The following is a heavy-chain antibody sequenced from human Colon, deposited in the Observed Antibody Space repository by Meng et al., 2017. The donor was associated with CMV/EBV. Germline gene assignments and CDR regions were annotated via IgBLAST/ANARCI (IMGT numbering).Heavy chain of an antibody. D-gene: IGHD6-13*01. CDR3: ARGWPPDY. J-gene: IGHJ4*02. CDR2: ITHTSDT. V-gene: IGHV3-69-1*02. Sequence: GGSLRLSCASSGFKFNDFEFNWVRQAPGKGLEWVSSITHTSDTYYADSLKGRFTLSRDNAQNSVYLQMDSLTAEDTAIYYCARGWPPDYWGQGTLVTVSS. CDR1: GFKFNDFE.